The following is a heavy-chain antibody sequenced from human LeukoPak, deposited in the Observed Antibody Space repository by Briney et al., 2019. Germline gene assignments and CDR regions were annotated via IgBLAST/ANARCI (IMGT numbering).Heavy chain of an antibody. D-gene: IGHD4-11*01. CDR3: ARGGVTSAFIDV. CDR1: AYTFTDYG. CDR2: ITGYNDNT. V-gene: IGHV1-18*01. J-gene: IGHJ6*03. Sequence: ASVTVSCKASAYTFTDYGVTWVRQARGQGLEWMGWITGYNDNTNYAQNLQGRLTMTADTSTTTSYMELRSLTSDDTAVYYCARGGVTSAFIDVWGKGTTVTVS.